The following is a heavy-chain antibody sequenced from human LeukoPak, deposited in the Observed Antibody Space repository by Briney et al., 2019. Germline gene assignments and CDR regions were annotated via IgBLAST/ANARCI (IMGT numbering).Heavy chain of an antibody. CDR1: GYTFTGYY. CDR3: ARAGAYCSGGSCYSGWFDP. CDR2: INPNSGCT. J-gene: IGHJ5*02. V-gene: IGHV1-2*02. D-gene: IGHD2-15*01. Sequence: GASVKVSCKASGYTFTGYYMHWVRQAPGQGLEWMGWINPNSGCTNYAQKFQGRVTMTRDTSISTAYMELSRLRSDDTAVYYCARAGAYCSGGSCYSGWFDPWGQGTLVTVSS.